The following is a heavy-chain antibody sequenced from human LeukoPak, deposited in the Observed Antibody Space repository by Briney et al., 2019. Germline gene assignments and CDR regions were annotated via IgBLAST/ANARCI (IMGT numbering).Heavy chain of an antibody. D-gene: IGHD3-10*01. CDR1: GGSISSYY. J-gene: IGHJ3*02. CDR2: IYYSGST. V-gene: IGHV4-59*01. Sequence: SETLSLTCTVSGGSISSYYWSWIRQPPGKGLEWIGYIYYSGSTNYNPSLKSRVTISVDTSKNQFSLKLSSVTAADTAVYYCARFTWFGVYDAFDIWGQGTMVTVSS. CDR3: ARFTWFGVYDAFDI.